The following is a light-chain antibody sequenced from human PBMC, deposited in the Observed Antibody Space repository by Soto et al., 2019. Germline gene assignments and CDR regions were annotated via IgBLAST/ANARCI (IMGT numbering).Light chain of an antibody. Sequence: QSVLTQPPSASGTPGQRVTISCSGSSSNIGSKTVNWYQQLPGTAPKLLIYGSDQRPSGVPDRFSGSKSGTSASLAISGLQSEDEADYYCAAWDDSLNGYVFGTGTKVTAL. CDR1: SSNIGSKT. V-gene: IGLV1-44*01. CDR2: GSD. CDR3: AAWDDSLNGYV. J-gene: IGLJ1*01.